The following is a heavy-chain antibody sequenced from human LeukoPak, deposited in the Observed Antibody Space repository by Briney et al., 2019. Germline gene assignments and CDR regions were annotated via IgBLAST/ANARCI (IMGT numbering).Heavy chain of an antibody. J-gene: IGHJ4*02. CDR3: ATDVDTAIDVY. D-gene: IGHD5-18*01. Sequence: PGGSLRLSCAASGFTFSSYWMSWVRQAPGKGLEWVANIKQDGSEKYVDSVKGRFTISRDNAKNSLYLQMNSLRAEDTAVYYCATDVDTAIDVYWGQGTLATVSS. CDR1: GFTFSSYW. V-gene: IGHV3-7*01. CDR2: IKQDGSEK.